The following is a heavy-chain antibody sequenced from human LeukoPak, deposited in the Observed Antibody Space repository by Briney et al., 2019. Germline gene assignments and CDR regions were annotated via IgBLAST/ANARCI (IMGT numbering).Heavy chain of an antibody. J-gene: IGHJ5*02. CDR2: IIPIFGTA. CDR1: GGTFSSYA. Sequence: SVKVSCKASGGTFSSYAISWVRQAPGQGLEWMGGIIPIFGTANYAQKFQGRVTITADESTSTAYMELSSLRSEDTAVYYCASVMVRGANWFDPWGQGTLVTVSS. CDR3: ASVMVRGANWFDP. V-gene: IGHV1-69*13. D-gene: IGHD3-10*01.